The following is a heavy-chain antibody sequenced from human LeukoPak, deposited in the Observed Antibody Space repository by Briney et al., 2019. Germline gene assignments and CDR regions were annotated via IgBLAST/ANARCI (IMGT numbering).Heavy chain of an antibody. V-gene: IGHV3-7*01. D-gene: IGHD3-10*02. J-gene: IGHJ6*04. CDR2: IKQDGSEK. CDR3: AELGITMNGGV. CDR1: GFTFSSYW. Sequence: PGGSLRLSCAASGFTFSSYWMSWVRPAPGKGLEWVANIKQDGSEKYYVDSVKGRFTISRDNAKNSLYLQMNSLRAEDTAVYYCAELGITMNGGVWGKGTTVTISS.